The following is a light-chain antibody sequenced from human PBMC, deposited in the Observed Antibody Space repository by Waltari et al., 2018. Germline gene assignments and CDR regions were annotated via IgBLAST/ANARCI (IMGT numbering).Light chain of an antibody. V-gene: IGLV1-40*01. CDR1: SSTIGAGYD. Sequence: QSVLTQPPSVSGAPGQRVTISCTGSSSTIGAGYDVPWCQPLPRPAPKLLLSGNSKRPSGVPERFSGSKSGTSASLAITGLQAEDEADYYCQSYDRSLSGGYVFGTGTRVIVL. J-gene: IGLJ1*01. CDR3: QSYDRSLSGGYV. CDR2: GNS.